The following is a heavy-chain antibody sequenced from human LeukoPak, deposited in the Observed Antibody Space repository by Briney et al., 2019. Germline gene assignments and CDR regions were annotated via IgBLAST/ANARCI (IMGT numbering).Heavy chain of an antibody. Sequence: SETLSLTCTVSGGSISSHYWSWIRQPPGKGLEWIGYIYYSGSTNYNPSLKSRVTISVDTSKNQFSLRLSSVTAADTAVYYCARHGSTYALRNWGQGTLITVSS. CDR3: ARHGSTYALRN. CDR1: GGSISSHY. D-gene: IGHD2-2*01. J-gene: IGHJ4*02. CDR2: IYYSGST. V-gene: IGHV4-59*08.